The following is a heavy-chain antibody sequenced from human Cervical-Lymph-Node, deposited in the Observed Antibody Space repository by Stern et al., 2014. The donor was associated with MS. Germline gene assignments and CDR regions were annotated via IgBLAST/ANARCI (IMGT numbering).Heavy chain of an antibody. CDR3: ARHGGITGTAGWGRALDI. V-gene: IGHV4-39*01. CDR1: GGSISSSSDY. J-gene: IGHJ3*02. Sequence: QLQLQESGPGLVKPSGTLSLTCTVSGGSISSSSDYWGWIRQPPGKGLEWIGSRYSGGTTYYNPSLQARGTIPVDTPKNQCSLKVSSVTAADTAVYYCARHGGITGTAGWGRALDIWGQGTMVTVSS. CDR2: RYSGGTT. D-gene: IGHD1-20*01.